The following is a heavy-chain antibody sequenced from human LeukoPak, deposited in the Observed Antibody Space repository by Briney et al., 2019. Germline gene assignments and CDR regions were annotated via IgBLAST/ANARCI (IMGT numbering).Heavy chain of an antibody. CDR2: NNHSGSS. D-gene: IGHD4-11*01. CDR1: GGSLSGYY. Sequence: PETLSLTCAVYGGSLSGYYWSWLRQPPGKGLEWIGHNNHSGSSKHKPSLMSRVTISVDTSKNQISQKLSSVTAADTAVYYCARGRYYSNSGAFDIWGQGTMVTVSS. CDR3: ARGRYYSNSGAFDI. J-gene: IGHJ3*02. V-gene: IGHV4-34*01.